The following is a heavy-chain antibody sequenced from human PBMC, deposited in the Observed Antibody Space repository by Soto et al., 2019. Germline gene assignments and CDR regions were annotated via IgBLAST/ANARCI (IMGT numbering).Heavy chain of an antibody. V-gene: IGHV1-69*01. Sequence: QVQLVQSGAEVKKPGSSVKVSCKASGGTISNHAINWVRQAPGQGLEWMGGIIPLFGTANYAQKFQGRVTITADESTSTAYMELSSLRSEDTAVYYCARDLPKGIAVVRNAFDIWGQGTMVTVSS. CDR1: GGTISNHA. J-gene: IGHJ3*02. CDR3: ARDLPKGIAVVRNAFDI. D-gene: IGHD6-19*01. CDR2: IIPLFGTA.